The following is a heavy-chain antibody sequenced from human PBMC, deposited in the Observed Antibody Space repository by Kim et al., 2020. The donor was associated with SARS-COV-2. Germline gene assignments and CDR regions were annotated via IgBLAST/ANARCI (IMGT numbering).Heavy chain of an antibody. CDR3: AKGSRGGYGFDY. CDR2: ISYDGSNK. D-gene: IGHD5-12*01. Sequence: GGSLRLSCAASGFTFSSYGMHWVRQAPGKGLEWVAVISYDGSNKYYADSVKGRFTISRDNSKNTLYLQMNSLRAEDTAVYYCAKGSRGGYGFDYWGQGTLVTVSS. V-gene: IGHV3-30*18. J-gene: IGHJ4*02. CDR1: GFTFSSYG.